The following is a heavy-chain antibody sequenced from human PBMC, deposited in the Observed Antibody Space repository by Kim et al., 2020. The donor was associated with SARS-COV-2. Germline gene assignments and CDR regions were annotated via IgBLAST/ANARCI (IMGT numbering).Heavy chain of an antibody. CDR2: INSDGSST. Sequence: GGSLRLSCAASGFIFNTYWMHWVRQAPGMGLVWVSRINSDGSSTNYADSVKGRFTISRDNAKNTLYLEMNSLRAEDTAIYYCARDLNTYGFGNFDYWGQGILVAVAS. J-gene: IGHJ4*02. CDR3: ARDLNTYGFGNFDY. D-gene: IGHD5-18*01. CDR1: GFIFNTYW. V-gene: IGHV3-74*01.